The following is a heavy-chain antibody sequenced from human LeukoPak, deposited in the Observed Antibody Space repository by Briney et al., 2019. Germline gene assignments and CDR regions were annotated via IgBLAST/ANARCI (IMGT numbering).Heavy chain of an antibody. V-gene: IGHV4-39*07. CDR3: ARDLPAAILWFDP. CDR1: GGSISSSSYY. Sequence: SETLSLTCTVSGGSISSSSYYWGWIRQPPGKGLEWIGSIYYSGSTYYNPSLKSRVTISVDTSKNQFSLKLSSVTAADTAVYYCARDLPAAILWFDPWGQGTLVTVSS. D-gene: IGHD2-2*02. J-gene: IGHJ5*02. CDR2: IYYSGST.